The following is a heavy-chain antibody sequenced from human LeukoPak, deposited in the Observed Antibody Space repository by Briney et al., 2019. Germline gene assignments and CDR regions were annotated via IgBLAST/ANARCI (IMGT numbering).Heavy chain of an antibody. J-gene: IGHJ5*02. Sequence: SETLSLTCSVSGRSFSSYYWSWIRQPPGKALEWIGYNYTSGRNNYNPCLKSRVTISVDTSKIQFSLKLSSVTAADTAVYYCARMIYYDNNWFDPWGQGTLVTVSS. V-gene: IGHV4-4*09. D-gene: IGHD3-22*01. CDR3: ARMIYYDNNWFDP. CDR1: GRSFSSYY. CDR2: NYTSGRN.